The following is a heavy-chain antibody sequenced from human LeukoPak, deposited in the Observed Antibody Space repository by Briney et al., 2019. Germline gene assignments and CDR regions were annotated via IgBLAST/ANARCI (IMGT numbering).Heavy chain of an antibody. CDR3: AGRYVWGSYCPLRY. Sequence: PSETLSLTCAVYGGSFSGYYWSWIRRPPGKGLEWIGEINHSGSTNYNPSLKSRVTISVDTSKNQFSLKLSSVTAADTAVYYCAGRYVWGSYCPLRYWGQGTLVTVSS. CDR2: INHSGST. CDR1: GGSFSGYY. V-gene: IGHV4-34*01. D-gene: IGHD3-16*01. J-gene: IGHJ4*02.